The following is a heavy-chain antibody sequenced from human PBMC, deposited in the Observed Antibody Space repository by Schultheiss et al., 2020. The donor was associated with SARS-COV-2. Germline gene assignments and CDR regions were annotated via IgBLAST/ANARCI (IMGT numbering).Heavy chain of an antibody. J-gene: IGHJ4*02. CDR2: IYRGGSA. CDR1: GFTFSSYA. V-gene: IGHV3-66*01. Sequence: GGSLRLSCAASGFTFSSYAMSWVRQAPGKGLEWLSVIYRGGSAYYAESVKGRFSTSRDNSKNTLYLQMNSLRAEDTAVYYCARDWGDGYNPYYLDYWGRGALVTVSS. CDR3: ARDWGDGYNPYYLDY. D-gene: IGHD5-24*01.